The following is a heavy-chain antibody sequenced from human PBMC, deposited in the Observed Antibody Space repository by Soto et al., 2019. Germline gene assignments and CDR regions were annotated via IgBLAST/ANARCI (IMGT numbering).Heavy chain of an antibody. CDR3: ATVVARQPSAEYFQH. CDR1: GYTFTSYG. D-gene: IGHD2-15*01. Sequence: ASVKVSCKASGYTFTSYGISWVRQAPGQGLEWMGWISAYNGNTNCAQKLQGRVTMTTDTSTSTAYMELRSLRSDDTAVYYCATVVARQPSAEYFQHWGQGTLVTVSS. V-gene: IGHV1-18*01. CDR2: ISAYNGNT. J-gene: IGHJ1*01.